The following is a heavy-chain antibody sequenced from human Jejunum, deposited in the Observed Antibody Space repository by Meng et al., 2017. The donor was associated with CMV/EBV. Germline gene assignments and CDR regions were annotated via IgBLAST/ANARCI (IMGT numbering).Heavy chain of an antibody. V-gene: IGHV1-3*01. CDR2: INAGNGNT. CDR3: ARTGCSSSSCYDY. Sequence: VPPGCEFNQPGGSVQVSCKASGYSFTTYAMHWVRQAPGQRLEWMGWINAGNGNTKYSEKFQSRVTITRDTAASTAYMELSSLRSEDTAVYYCARTGCSSSSCYDYWGQGTLVTVSS. CDR1: GYSFTTYA. J-gene: IGHJ4*02. D-gene: IGHD2-2*01.